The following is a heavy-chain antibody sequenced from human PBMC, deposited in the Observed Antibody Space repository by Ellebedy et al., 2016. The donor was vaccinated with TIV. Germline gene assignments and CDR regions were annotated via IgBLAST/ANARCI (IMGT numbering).Heavy chain of an antibody. D-gene: IGHD1-1*01. CDR1: GDPVTANH. J-gene: IGHJ5*02. Sequence: ASVKVSCKASGDPVTANHMHWVRQAPGQGLEWMGRNMPDKSATTNYAQKFQGRVTMTIDTSINTAYMELYSLTSDDTAVYSCARENWHFDSWGQGTLVIVSS. V-gene: IGHV1-2*06. CDR3: ARENWHFDS. CDR2: NMPDKSATT.